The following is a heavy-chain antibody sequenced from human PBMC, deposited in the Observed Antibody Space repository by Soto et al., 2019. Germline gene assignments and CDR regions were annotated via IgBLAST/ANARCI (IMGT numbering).Heavy chain of an antibody. CDR1: GLPKYW. J-gene: IGHJ4*02. D-gene: IGHD3-16*01. CDR2: IKQ. CDR3: ARGAGWLIED. Sequence: DVRLVESGGGLVQPGGSLKLSCEDSGLPKYWMAWVRQAPGKGLEWVANIKQDAVKGRFTISRDNAKKSLYLQMNSLTVEDTAVYYCARGAGWLIEDWGQGIKVTVSS. V-gene: IGHV3-7*01.